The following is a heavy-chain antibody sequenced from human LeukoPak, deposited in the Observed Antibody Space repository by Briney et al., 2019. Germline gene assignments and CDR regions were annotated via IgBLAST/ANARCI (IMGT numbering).Heavy chain of an antibody. CDR3: ARDARWESTGDAFDI. D-gene: IGHD1-26*01. CDR2: ISYDGSNK. J-gene: IGHJ3*02. V-gene: IGHV3-30*04. CDR1: GFTFSSYA. Sequence: PGRSLRLSCAASGFTFSSYAMHWVRQAPGKGLEWVAVISYDGSNKYYADSVKGRFTISRDNSKNTLYLQMNSLRAEDTAVYYCARDARWESTGDAFDIWGQGTMVTVSS.